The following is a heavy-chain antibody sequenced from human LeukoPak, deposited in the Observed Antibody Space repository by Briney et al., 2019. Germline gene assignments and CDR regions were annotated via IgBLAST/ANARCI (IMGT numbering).Heavy chain of an antibody. CDR1: GFTFNNYE. CDR2: ISSSGSTI. Sequence: GGSLRLSCVASGFTFNNYEMNWVRQAPGKGLEWVSYISSSGSTIYYADSVKGRFTISRDNAKNSLYLQMNSLRAEDTAVHYCARGVECSSTSCYFSYYYYMDVWGKGTTVTISS. V-gene: IGHV3-48*03. J-gene: IGHJ6*03. CDR3: ARGVECSSTSCYFSYYYYMDV. D-gene: IGHD2-2*01.